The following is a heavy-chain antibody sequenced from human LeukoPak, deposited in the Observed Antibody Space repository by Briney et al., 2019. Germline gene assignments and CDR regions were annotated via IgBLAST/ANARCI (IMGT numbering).Heavy chain of an antibody. J-gene: IGHJ4*02. D-gene: IGHD5-18*01. CDR3: ARRTYSYGPFFDY. CDR1: GGSISSSSYY. Sequence: TSETLSLTCTVSGGSISSSSYYWGWIRQPPGKGLEWIGNIYYSGSTYYNPSLKSRVTISVDTSNNQFSLKLGSVTAADTAVYYCARRTYSYGPFFDYWGQGTLVTVSS. CDR2: IYYSGST. V-gene: IGHV4-39*01.